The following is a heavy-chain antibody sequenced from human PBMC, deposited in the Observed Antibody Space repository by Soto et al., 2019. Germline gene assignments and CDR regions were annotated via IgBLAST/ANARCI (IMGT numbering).Heavy chain of an antibody. D-gene: IGHD6-6*01. V-gene: IGHV3-7*01. Sequence: EVQLVESGGGLVQPGGYPRLSCAASAFTFSSYWMTWVRQAPGKGLVWVANIKQDGSDKYYVDSVKGRFTISRANAKTSLSLQMNTLRADDTAAYYCSTYTTSSGGLDPWGQGILVTVSS. J-gene: IGHJ5*02. CDR1: AFTFSSYW. CDR3: STYTTSSGGLDP. CDR2: IKQDGSDK.